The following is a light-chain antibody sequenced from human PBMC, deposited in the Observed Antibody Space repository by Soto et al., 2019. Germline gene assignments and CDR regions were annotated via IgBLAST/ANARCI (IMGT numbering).Light chain of an antibody. Sequence: QSVLTQPRSVSGYPGQSVTISCTGTSSDVGGYNYVSWYQQHPGKAPKLMIYDVSKRPSGVPDRFSGSKSGNTASLTTSGLQAEDEADYYCCSYAGSYTFYVFGTGTKVTVL. CDR1: SSDVGGYNY. CDR3: CSYAGSYTFYV. J-gene: IGLJ1*01. CDR2: DVS. V-gene: IGLV2-11*01.